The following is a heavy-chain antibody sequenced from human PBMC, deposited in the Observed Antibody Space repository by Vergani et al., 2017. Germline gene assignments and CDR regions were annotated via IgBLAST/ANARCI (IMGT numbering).Heavy chain of an antibody. Sequence: QVQLVQSGAEVKKPGASVKVSCKASGYTFTSYGISWVRQAPGQGLEWMGWISAYNGNTNYAQKLQVRVTMTTDTSTSTAYMELRSLRSDDTAVYYCARDPDIVVVPAAPYYYYYYGMDVWGQGTTVTVSS. V-gene: IGHV1-18*04. CDR2: ISAYNGNT. J-gene: IGHJ6*02. D-gene: IGHD2-2*01. CDR1: GYTFTSYG. CDR3: ARDPDIVVVPAAPYYYYYYGMDV.